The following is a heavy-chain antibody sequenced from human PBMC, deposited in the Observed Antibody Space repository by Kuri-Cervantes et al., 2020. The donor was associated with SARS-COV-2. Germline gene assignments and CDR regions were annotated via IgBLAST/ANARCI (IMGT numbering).Heavy chain of an antibody. J-gene: IGHJ4*02. CDR3: SGRVDFSSVDY. V-gene: IGHV4-30-2*01. D-gene: IGHD3/OR15-3a*01. CDR2: IYHSGTT. CDR1: GGAISSGGYP. Sequence: SETLSLTCAVSGGAISSGGYPWSWIRQPPGKGLEWIGYIYHSGTTYYNPSLKSRLTILVDSSKNQFSLKLTSVTAADTAIYYCSGRVDFSSVDYWGQGTLVTVSS.